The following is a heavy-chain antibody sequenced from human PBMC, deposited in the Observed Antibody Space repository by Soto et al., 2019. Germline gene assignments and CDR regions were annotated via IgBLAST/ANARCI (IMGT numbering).Heavy chain of an antibody. CDR1: GGSISSGGYY. CDR3: ARAYYYDSSGYDY. Sequence: PSETLSLTCTVSGGSISSGGYYWSWIRQHPGKGLEWIGYIYYSGSTYYNPSLKGRVTISVDTSKNQFSLKLSSMTAADTAVYYCARAYYYDSSGYDYWGQGTLVTVSS. D-gene: IGHD3-22*01. CDR2: IYYSGST. V-gene: IGHV4-31*03. J-gene: IGHJ4*02.